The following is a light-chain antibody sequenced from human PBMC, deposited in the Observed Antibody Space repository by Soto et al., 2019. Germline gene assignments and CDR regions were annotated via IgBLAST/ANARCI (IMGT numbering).Light chain of an antibody. J-gene: IGLJ2*01. CDR3: SSYTSSRTLV. V-gene: IGLV2-14*01. CDR1: SSDVGGYNS. CDR2: DVS. Sequence: QSVLTQPASVSGSPGQSITISCTGSSSDVGGYNSVSWYQQHPGKAPKLMIYDVSNRPSGVYNRFSGSKSGNTASLSISGLQAEDEADYYCSSYTSSRTLVFGGGTKLT.